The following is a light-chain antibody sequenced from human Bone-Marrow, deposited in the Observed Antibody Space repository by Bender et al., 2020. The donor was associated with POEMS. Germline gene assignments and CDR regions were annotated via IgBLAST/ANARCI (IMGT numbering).Light chain of an antibody. CDR2: DVN. Sequence: QSALTQPPSASGSPGQSVTISCTGTGGDIGTYNYVSWYQQYPGKAPKVLIYDVNKRPSGVPDLFSGSKSGNTASLTISGLQAEDEADYYCSSYADSSTPVVFGGGTKLTVL. J-gene: IGLJ2*01. CDR1: GGDIGTYNY. CDR3: SSYADSSTPVV. V-gene: IGLV2-8*01.